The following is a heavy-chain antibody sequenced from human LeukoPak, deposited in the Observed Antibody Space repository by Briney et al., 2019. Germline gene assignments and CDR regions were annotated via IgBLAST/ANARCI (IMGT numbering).Heavy chain of an antibody. V-gene: IGHV3-53*04. CDR2: IYSGGST. CDR3: AREVLVGATTYAFDI. J-gene: IGHJ3*02. D-gene: IGHD1-26*01. CDR1: GFTVSSNY. Sequence: GALRLSCAASGFTVSSNYMSWVRQAPGKGLEWVSVIYSGGSTYYADSVMGRLTISRHNSKNTLYLQMNSLRAEDTAVYYCAREVLVGATTYAFDIWGQGTMVTVSS.